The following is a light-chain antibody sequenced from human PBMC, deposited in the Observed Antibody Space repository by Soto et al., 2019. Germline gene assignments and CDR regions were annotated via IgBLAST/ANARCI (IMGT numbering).Light chain of an antibody. CDR1: QSALYSSNNKNY. CDR2: RAS. J-gene: IGKJ1*01. V-gene: IGKV4-1*01. Sequence: DIVMTQSPDSLAVSLGERATINCKSSQSALYSSNNKNYLAWYQQKPGQPPKLLIYRASTRESGVPDRFSGSGSGTDFTLTISSLQAEDVAVYYCQQYYRPWTFGQGTKVEIK. CDR3: QQYYRPWT.